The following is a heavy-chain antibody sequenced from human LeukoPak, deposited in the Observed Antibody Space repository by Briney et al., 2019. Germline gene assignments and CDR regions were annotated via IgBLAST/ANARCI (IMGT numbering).Heavy chain of an antibody. CDR3: ARTYYYGSGKIDP. CDR1: GGSISSSNW. CDR2: IYHSGST. V-gene: IGHV4-4*02. J-gene: IGHJ5*02. D-gene: IGHD3-10*01. Sequence: PSETLSLTCAVSGGSISSSNWWSWVRQPPGKGLEWIGEIYHSGSTNYNPSLKSRVTISVDKSKNQFSLKLSSVTAADTAVYYCARTYYYGSGKIDPWGQGTLVTVSS.